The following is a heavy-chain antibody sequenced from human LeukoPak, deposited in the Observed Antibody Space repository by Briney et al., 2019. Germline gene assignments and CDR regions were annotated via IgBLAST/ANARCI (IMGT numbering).Heavy chain of an antibody. D-gene: IGHD3-16*01. CDR3: ARDLEISSGEFDY. CDR1: GFTFKLYW. CDR2: INDDGSDT. J-gene: IGHJ4*02. Sequence: PGGSLRLSCAASGFTFKLYWMHWVRQVPGKRPVWVSRINDDGSDTIYADSVRGRFTISRDDAKNTVYLQMNNLRAEDTAVYYCARDLEISSGEFDYWGQGTLVTVSS. V-gene: IGHV3-74*01.